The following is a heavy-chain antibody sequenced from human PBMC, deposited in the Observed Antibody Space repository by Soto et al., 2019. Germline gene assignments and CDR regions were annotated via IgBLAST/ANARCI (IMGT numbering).Heavy chain of an antibody. CDR2: ISSSSSTI. Sequence: GGSLRLSCAASGSTFSSYSMNWVRQAPGKGLEWVSYISSSSSTIYYADSVKGRFTISRDNAKNLLYLQMNSLRIEDTAVYYCTTDSYSSVTIVRFDYWGHGTLVTVSS. CDR3: TTDSYSSVTIVRFDY. J-gene: IGHJ4*01. D-gene: IGHD3-22*01. CDR1: GSTFSSYS. V-gene: IGHV3-48*01.